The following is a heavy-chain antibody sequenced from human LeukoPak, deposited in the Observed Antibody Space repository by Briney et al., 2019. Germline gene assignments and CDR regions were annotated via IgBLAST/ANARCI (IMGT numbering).Heavy chain of an antibody. D-gene: IGHD6-19*01. V-gene: IGHV4-4*02. Sequence: SGTLSLTCAVSGSFISSSNWWSWVRQPPGKGLEWIGEIYHSGSTNYNPSLKSRVTISVDKSKDQFSLKLSSVTAADTAVYYCARRPSSGWPNSIDYWGQGTLVTVSS. CDR2: IYHSGST. J-gene: IGHJ4*02. CDR3: ARRPSSGWPNSIDY. CDR1: GSFISSSNW.